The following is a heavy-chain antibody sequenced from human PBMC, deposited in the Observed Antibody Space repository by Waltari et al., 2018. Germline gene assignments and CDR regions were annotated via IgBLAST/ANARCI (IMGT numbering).Heavy chain of an antibody. CDR1: GGSIRSRSYY. V-gene: IGHV4-39*02. J-gene: IGHJ5*02. CDR3: ARDNYDYIWGTRNWFDP. CDR2: IYYSGST. D-gene: IGHD3-16*01. Sequence: QLQLQESGPGLVKPSETLSLTCTVSGGSIRSRSYYWAWIRQPPGKGLEWLGSIYYSGSTYYNPSLKSRVTISVDTAKNHFARKMSSVTAADTAMYYCARDNYDYIWGTRNWFDPWGQGTLVTVSS.